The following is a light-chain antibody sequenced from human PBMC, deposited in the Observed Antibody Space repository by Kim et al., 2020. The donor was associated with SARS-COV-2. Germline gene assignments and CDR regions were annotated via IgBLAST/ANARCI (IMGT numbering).Light chain of an antibody. J-gene: IGLJ3*02. V-gene: IGLV1-47*01. CDR3: ASRDDTLGAWV. CDR1: DSDIGSTY. CDR2: TNE. Sequence: GQRVTISWSGRDSDIGSTYVNWYQLLPGTAPKLLIHTNEQRPSGVPDRFSGSKSGTSASLAISGLRSEDEADYYCASRDDTLGAWVFGGGTQLTVL.